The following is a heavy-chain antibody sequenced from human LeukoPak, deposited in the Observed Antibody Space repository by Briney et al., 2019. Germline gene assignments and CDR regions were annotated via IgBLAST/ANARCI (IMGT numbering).Heavy chain of an antibody. CDR3: ATGGLVGATYRFDY. CDR1: GYTLTELS. J-gene: IGHJ4*02. CDR2: FDPEDGET. V-gene: IGHV1-24*01. Sequence: ASVKVSCKVSGYTLTELSMHWVRQAPGKGLEWMGGFDPEDGETIYTQKFQGRVTMTEDTSTDTAYMELSSLRSEDTAVYYCATGGLVGATYRFDYWGQGTLVTVPP. D-gene: IGHD1-26*01.